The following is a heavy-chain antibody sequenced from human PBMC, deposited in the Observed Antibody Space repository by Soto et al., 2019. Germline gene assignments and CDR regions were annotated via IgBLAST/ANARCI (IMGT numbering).Heavy chain of an antibody. V-gene: IGHV3-30*03. CDR1: GFTFSSYG. Sequence: QVQLVESGGGVVQPGRSLRLSCAASGFTFSSYGMHWVRQAPGKGLEWVAVISYDGSNKYYADSVKGRFTISRANSKNTLYLQMNTLRAEDTAVYYWARQAANYDIILGGGFDYWGQGTLVTVSS. J-gene: IGHJ4*02. CDR2: ISYDGSNK. D-gene: IGHD3-9*01. CDR3: ARQAANYDIILGGGFDY.